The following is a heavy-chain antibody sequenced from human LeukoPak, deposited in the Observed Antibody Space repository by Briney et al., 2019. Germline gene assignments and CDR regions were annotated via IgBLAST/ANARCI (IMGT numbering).Heavy chain of an antibody. Sequence: GSLRLSCAASGFTFSSYSMDWVRQAPGKGLEWVSYISSSSSTIYYADSVKGRFTISRDNAKNSLYLQMNSLRAEDTAVYYCARGGVVKDYWGQGTLVTVSS. CDR2: ISSSSSTI. V-gene: IGHV3-48*01. J-gene: IGHJ4*02. CDR1: GFTFSSYS. CDR3: ARGGVVKDY. D-gene: IGHD4-23*01.